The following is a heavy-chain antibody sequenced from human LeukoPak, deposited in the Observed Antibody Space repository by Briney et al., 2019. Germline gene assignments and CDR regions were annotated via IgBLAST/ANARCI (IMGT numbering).Heavy chain of an antibody. CDR3: ASTIAVAGTRGWFDP. V-gene: IGHV4-4*09. CDR1: GGSISSYY. Sequence: SETLSLTCTVSGGSISSYYWSWIRQPAGKGLEWIGHIYTSGSTNYNPSLKSRVTISVDTSKNQFSLNLSSVTAADTAVYYCASTIAVAGTRGWFDPWGQGILVTVSS. CDR2: IYTSGST. D-gene: IGHD6-19*01. J-gene: IGHJ5*02.